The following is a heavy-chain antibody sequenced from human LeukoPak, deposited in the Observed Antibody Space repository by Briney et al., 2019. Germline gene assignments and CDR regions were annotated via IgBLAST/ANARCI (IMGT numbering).Heavy chain of an antibody. V-gene: IGHV3-7*01. CDR3: ARYCSSTSCYIRGYY. CDR2: IKQDGSEK. CDR1: GFTFSNYW. Sequence: GGSLRLSCAASGFTFSNYWMNWVRQAPGKGLEWVANIKQDGSEKYYVDSVKGRFTISSDNAKNSLYLQMNSLRAEDTAVYYCARYCSSTSCYIRGYYWGQGTLVTVSS. J-gene: IGHJ4*02. D-gene: IGHD2-2*02.